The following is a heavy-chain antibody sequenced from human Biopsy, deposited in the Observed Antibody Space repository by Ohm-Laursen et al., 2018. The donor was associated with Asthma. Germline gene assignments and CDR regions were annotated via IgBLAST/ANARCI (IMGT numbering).Heavy chain of an antibody. Sequence: ATVKISCKASGYIFTSHAMNWVRQAPGQGLEWMGRINTNTGNPTYAQGFTGRFVFSLDTSVSTAYLQISSLKAVDTAVYYCARGLLGMDVWGQGTTVTVSS. D-gene: IGHD2-15*01. CDR1: GYIFTSHA. V-gene: IGHV7-4-1*02. CDR2: INTNTGNP. J-gene: IGHJ6*02. CDR3: ARGLLGMDV.